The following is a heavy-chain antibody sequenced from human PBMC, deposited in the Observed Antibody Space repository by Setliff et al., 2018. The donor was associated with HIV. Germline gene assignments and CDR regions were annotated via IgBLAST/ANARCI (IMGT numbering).Heavy chain of an antibody. V-gene: IGHV1-69*06. J-gene: IGHJ4*02. CDR2: IIPIFGTA. Sequence: SVKVSCKASGGTFSSYAISWVRQAPGQGLEWMGRIIPIFGTANYAQKFQGRVTITADKSTSTAYMELSSLRSEDTAVYYCAIRIEEGGELAYFDYWGQGILVTVSS. CDR1: GGTFSSYA. CDR3: AIRIEEGGELAYFDY. D-gene: IGHD1-26*01.